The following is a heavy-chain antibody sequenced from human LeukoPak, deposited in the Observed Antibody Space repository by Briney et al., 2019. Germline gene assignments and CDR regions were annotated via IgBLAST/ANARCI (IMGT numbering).Heavy chain of an antibody. CDR2: ISGSGGSA. Sequence: QSGGSLRLSCAASGFTFSSYAMSWVRQAPGKGLEWVSAISGSGGSAYYADSVKGRFTISRDNSKNTLYLQMNSLRPEDTAVYYCAKELAVAAAFDYWGQGTLVTVSS. J-gene: IGHJ4*02. CDR1: GFTFSSYA. D-gene: IGHD6-19*01. V-gene: IGHV3-23*01. CDR3: AKELAVAAAFDY.